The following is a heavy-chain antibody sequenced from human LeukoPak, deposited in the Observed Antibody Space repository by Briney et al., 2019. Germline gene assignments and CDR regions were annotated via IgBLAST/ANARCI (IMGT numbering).Heavy chain of an antibody. CDR2: IYYSGST. J-gene: IGHJ3*02. CDR3: AREYYDSSGSRVHDAFDI. D-gene: IGHD3-22*01. Sequence: SGTLSLTCTVSGYSISSGYYWGWIRQPPGKGLEWIGIIYYSGSTYYNPSLKSRVTISVDTSKNPFSLKLSSVTGADTAVYYCAREYYDSSGSRVHDAFDIWGQGTMVTVSS. V-gene: IGHV4-38-2*02. CDR1: GYSISSGYY.